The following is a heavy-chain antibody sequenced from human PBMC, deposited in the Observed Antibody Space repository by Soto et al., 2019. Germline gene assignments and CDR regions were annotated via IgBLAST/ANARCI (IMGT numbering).Heavy chain of an antibody. Sequence: SGPTLVNPTQTLTLTCTFSGFSLSTSGMCVSWIRQPPGKALEWLALIDWDDDKYYSTSLKTRLTISKDTSKNQVVLTMTNMDPVDTATYYCARTVGMRYGGNPYYYYGMDVWGQGTTVTVSS. CDR1: GFSLSTSGMC. CDR3: ARTVGMRYGGNPYYYYGMDV. J-gene: IGHJ6*02. CDR2: IDWDDDK. D-gene: IGHD2-15*01. V-gene: IGHV2-70*01.